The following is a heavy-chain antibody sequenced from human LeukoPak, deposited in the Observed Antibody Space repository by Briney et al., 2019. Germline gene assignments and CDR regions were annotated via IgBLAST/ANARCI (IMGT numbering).Heavy chain of an antibody. J-gene: IGHJ4*02. CDR2: IYYSGST. CDR3: ARVISSSWYSFDY. D-gene: IGHD6-13*01. CDR1: GGSISSGGYY. V-gene: IGHV4-31*03. Sequence: SETLSLTCTVSGGSISSGGYYWSWIRQHPGKGLEWIGYIYYSGSTYYNPSLKSRVTISVDTSKNQFSLKLSSVTAADTAVYYCARVISSSWYSFDYWGQGTLVTVSS.